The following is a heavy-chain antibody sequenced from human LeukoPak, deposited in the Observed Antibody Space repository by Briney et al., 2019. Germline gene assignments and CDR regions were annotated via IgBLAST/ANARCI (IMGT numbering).Heavy chain of an antibody. D-gene: IGHD3-22*01. J-gene: IGHJ4*02. CDR1: GGSISSSSYY. CDR2: IYYSGST. V-gene: IGHV4-39*07. Sequence: PSETLSLTCTVSGGSISSSSYYWGWIRQPPGKGLEWIGSIYYSGSTYYNPSLKSRVTISVDTSKNQFSLKLSSVTAADTAVYYCARLRSRYYDSSGYPSWGLYYFDYWGQGTLVTVSS. CDR3: ARLRSRYYDSSGYPSWGLYYFDY.